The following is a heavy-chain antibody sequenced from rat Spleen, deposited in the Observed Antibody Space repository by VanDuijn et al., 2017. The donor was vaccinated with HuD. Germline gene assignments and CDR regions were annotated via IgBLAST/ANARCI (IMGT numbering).Heavy chain of an antibody. CDR3: ARPDYSRFDY. CDR1: GFTFSDYY. D-gene: IGHD1-2*01. V-gene: IGHV5-29*01. Sequence: EVKLVESGGGLVQPGRSLKISCAASGFTFSDYYMAWVRQAPTKGLEWVATINYDGNRSYYRDSVKGRFTISRDNATSTLYLQMDSLRSEDTATYYCARPDYSRFDYWGQGVMVTVSS. CDR2: INYDGNRS. J-gene: IGHJ2*01.